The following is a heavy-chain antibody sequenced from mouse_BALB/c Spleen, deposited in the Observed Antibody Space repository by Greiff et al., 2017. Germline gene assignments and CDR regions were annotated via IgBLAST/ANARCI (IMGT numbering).Heavy chain of an antibody. CDR3: ARENYRYDAWFAD. Sequence: EVKLVESGGGLVKPGGSLKLSCAASGFTFSDYYMYWVRQTPEKRLEWVATISDGGSYTYSPDSVKGRFTISRDNAKNNLYLQRSSLKSEDTAMYYCARENYRYDAWFADWGQGTLVTVSA. CDR1: GFTFSDYY. CDR2: ISDGGSYT. V-gene: IGHV5-4*02. D-gene: IGHD2-14*01. J-gene: IGHJ3*01.